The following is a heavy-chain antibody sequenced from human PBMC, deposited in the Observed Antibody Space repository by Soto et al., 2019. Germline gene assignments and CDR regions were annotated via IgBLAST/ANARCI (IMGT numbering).Heavy chain of an antibody. CDR3: ARDHPIVVVPAATGGYYYYYGMDV. V-gene: IGHV1-69*08. D-gene: IGHD2-2*01. CDR2: IIPILGIA. J-gene: IGHJ6*02. Sequence: QVQLVQSGAEVKKPGSSVKVSCKASGGTFSSYTISWVRQAPGQGLEWMGRIIPILGIANYAQKFQGRVTLTADKTTSTAYMELSSLRSEDTAVYYCARDHPIVVVPAATGGYYYYYGMDVWGQGTTVTVSS. CDR1: GGTFSSYT.